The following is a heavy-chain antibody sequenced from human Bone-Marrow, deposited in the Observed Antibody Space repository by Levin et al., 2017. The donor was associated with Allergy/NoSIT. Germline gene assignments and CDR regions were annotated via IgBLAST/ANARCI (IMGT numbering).Heavy chain of an antibody. Sequence: SETLSLTCTVSGGSISNNYWSWIRQPPGKGLEWVGYLYYGAGTNYNPSLKSRVTISVDTSKNQLSLKLTSVTAADTAVYYCARSNAFDIWGQGTMVTVSS. CDR3: ARSNAFDI. V-gene: IGHV4-59*08. CDR2: LYYGAGT. J-gene: IGHJ3*02. CDR1: GGSISNNY.